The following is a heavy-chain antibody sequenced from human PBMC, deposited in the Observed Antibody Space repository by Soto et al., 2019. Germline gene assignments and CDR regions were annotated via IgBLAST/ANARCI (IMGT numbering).Heavy chain of an antibody. J-gene: IGHJ5*02. D-gene: IGHD6-6*01. V-gene: IGHV6-1*01. CDR3: ACDEAYRYPHTSSSNRGWFDP. CDR1: GDSVSSNSAA. Sequence: SQTLSLTCAISGDSVSSNSAAWNWIRQSPSRGLEWLGRTYYRSKWYNDYAVSVKSRITINPDTSKNQFSLQLNSVTPEDTAVYYCACDEAYRYPHTSSSNRGWFDPWGQGTLVTVSS. CDR2: TYYRSKWYN.